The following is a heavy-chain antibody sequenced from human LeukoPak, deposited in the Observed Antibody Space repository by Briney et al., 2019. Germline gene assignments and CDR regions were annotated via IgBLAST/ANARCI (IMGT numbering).Heavy chain of an antibody. CDR1: GDSFDNYY. Sequence: SETLSLTCGVYGDSFDNYYWNWIRQFPEKRLEWIGEVDHSGRTTYSPSLQGRVTISVDTSKSQFSLKLNSVTAADTAVYFCAATNYFYGSGSFHKRDSWGQGTLVTVSS. D-gene: IGHD3-10*01. J-gene: IGHJ4*02. CDR3: AATNYFYGSGSFHKRDS. CDR2: VDHSGRT. V-gene: IGHV4-34*01.